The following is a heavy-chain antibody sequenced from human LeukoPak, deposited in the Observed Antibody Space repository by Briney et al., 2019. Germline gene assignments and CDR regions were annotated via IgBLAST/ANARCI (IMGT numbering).Heavy chain of an antibody. CDR2: ISGSGGST. V-gene: IGHV3-23*01. CDR1: GVTFSSYA. J-gene: IGHJ4*02. D-gene: IGHD2-15*01. Sequence: GGSLRLSCAASGVTFSSYAMSWVRQAPGKGLEWVSAISGSGGSTYYADSVKGRFTISRDNSKNTLYLQMNSLRAEDTAVYYCAKDKLAYCSGGSCYYFDYWGQGTLVTVSS. CDR3: AKDKLAYCSGGSCYYFDY.